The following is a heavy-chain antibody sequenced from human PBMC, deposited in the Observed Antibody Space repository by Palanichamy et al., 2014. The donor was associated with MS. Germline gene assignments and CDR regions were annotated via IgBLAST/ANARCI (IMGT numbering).Heavy chain of an antibody. CDR2: INPLIGST. CDR3: ARPSGVAGLRDAFDL. V-gene: IGHV1-46*01. CDR1: GYTLTNYY. D-gene: IGHD6-19*01. Sequence: QVQLLQSGAEVKKPGASVKVSCKASGYTLTNYYLHWVRQAPGQGPEWLGIINPLIGSTTYAPKFQGRVTMTSDTSTGTVNMQLSSLRSEDTAVYYCARPSGVAGLRDAFDLWGRGTMVTVSS. J-gene: IGHJ3*01.